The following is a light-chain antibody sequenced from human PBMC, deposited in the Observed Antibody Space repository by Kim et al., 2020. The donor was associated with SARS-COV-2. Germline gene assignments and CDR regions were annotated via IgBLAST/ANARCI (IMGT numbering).Light chain of an antibody. V-gene: IGKV1-39*01. CDR3: QPSHTAPSLT. J-gene: IGKJ4*01. CDR2: AAS. Sequence: DIQMTQSPSSLSASVGDRVTIACRASQSISTYLNWYQQKPGKAPKLLIYAASNLQSGVPSRFSGSGSGTDFTLTISSLQPEDFATYYCQPSHTAPSLTFGGGTKVDIK. CDR1: QSISTY.